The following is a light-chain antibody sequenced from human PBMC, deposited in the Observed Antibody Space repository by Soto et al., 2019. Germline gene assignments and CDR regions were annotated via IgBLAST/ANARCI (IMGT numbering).Light chain of an antibody. V-gene: IGKV1-39*01. Sequence: DIQMTQSPASLSASVGDRGKITCRTGHSIFPYLSWYQQKPGKAPELLIYAASSLQSGVPSRFSGSGSETDFTLAISSLQPEDFATYYCHQSYSTSWTFGQGTKVDIK. J-gene: IGKJ1*01. CDR3: HQSYSTSWT. CDR1: HSIFPY. CDR2: AAS.